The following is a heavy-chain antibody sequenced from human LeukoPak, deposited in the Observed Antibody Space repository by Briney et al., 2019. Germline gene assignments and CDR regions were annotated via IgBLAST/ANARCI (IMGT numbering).Heavy chain of an antibody. CDR2: ISAYNGNT. J-gene: IGHJ3*02. D-gene: IGHD3-22*01. CDR1: GYTFTGYY. CDR3: ARGMIYDSSGFVAFDI. Sequence: ASVKVSCKASGYTFTGYYMHWVRQAPGQGLEWMGGISAYNGNTNYAQKFQGRVTMTTDTSTSTAYMELRSLRSDDTAVYYCARGMIYDSSGFVAFDIWGQGTMVTVSS. V-gene: IGHV1-18*04.